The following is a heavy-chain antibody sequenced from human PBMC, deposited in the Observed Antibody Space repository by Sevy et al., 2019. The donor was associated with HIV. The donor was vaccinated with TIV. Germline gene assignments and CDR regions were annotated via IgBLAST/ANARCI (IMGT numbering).Heavy chain of an antibody. CDR2: IIPISGPAGPT. D-gene: IGHD2-21*02. Sequence: ASVKVSCKSSGDSFSGYTIIWVRQAPGQGLEWMGGIIPISGPAGPTNSAQNFQGRATITAAISTHTAYMELSSLRSEDTALYFCAGASSCGGDCYYLQYWGQGTLVTVSS. J-gene: IGHJ1*01. CDR1: GDSFSGYT. V-gene: IGHV1-69*06. CDR3: AGASSCGGDCYYLQY.